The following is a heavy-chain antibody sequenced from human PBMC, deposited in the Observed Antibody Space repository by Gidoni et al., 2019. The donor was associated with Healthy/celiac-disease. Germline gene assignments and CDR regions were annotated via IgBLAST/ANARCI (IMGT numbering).Heavy chain of an antibody. D-gene: IGHD1-26*01. V-gene: IGHV3-13*01. CDR2: IGTAGDT. Sequence: EVQLVESGGGLVQHGGSLRLSCAASGFTLSSYDMHWVRQATGKGLEWVSAIGTAGDTYYPGSVKGRFTISRENAKNSLYLQMNSLRAEDTAVYYCAREDGTGAFDIWGQGTMVTVSS. CDR3: AREDGTGAFDI. CDR1: GFTLSSYD. J-gene: IGHJ3*02.